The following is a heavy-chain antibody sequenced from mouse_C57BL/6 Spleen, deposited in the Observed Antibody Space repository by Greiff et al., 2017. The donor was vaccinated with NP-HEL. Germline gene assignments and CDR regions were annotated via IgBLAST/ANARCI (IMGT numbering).Heavy chain of an antibody. Sequence: LVESGAELVRPGASVKLSCTASGFNIKDDYMHWVKQRPEQGLEWIGWIDPENGDTEYASKFQGKATITADTSYNTAYLQLSSLTSEDTAVYYCTPYYYGSSPFAYWGQGTLVTVSA. CDR2: IDPENGDT. J-gene: IGHJ3*01. CDR1: GFNIKDDY. V-gene: IGHV14-4*01. CDR3: TPYYYGSSPFAY. D-gene: IGHD1-1*01.